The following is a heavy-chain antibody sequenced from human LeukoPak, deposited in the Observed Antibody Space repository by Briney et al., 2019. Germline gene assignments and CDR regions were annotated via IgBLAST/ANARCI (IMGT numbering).Heavy chain of an antibody. D-gene: IGHD2-2*01. Sequence: ASVKVSCKASGYTFTGYYLHWVRQAPGQGLEWMGWIHPNSGGTNYAQKFQGRVTMTRDTSISTAYMELSRLRSDDTAVYYCARGRDIVVVPAAFDYWGQGTLVTVSS. J-gene: IGHJ4*02. CDR1: GYTFTGYY. CDR3: ARGRDIVVVPAAFDY. V-gene: IGHV1-2*02. CDR2: IHPNSGGT.